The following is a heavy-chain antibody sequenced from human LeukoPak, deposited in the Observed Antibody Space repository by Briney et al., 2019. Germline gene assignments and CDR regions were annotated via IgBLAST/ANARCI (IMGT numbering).Heavy chain of an antibody. CDR3: ARELERYCSSTSCYGPLDY. CDR1: GFTFSSYS. D-gene: IGHD2-2*01. J-gene: IGHJ4*02. Sequence: GGSLRLSCAASGFTFSSYSMNWVRQAPGKGLEWVSSISSSSSYIYYADSVKGRFTISRDNAKNSLYLQMNSLRAEDTAVYYCARELERYCSSTSCYGPLDYWGQGTLATVSS. V-gene: IGHV3-21*01. CDR2: ISSSSSYI.